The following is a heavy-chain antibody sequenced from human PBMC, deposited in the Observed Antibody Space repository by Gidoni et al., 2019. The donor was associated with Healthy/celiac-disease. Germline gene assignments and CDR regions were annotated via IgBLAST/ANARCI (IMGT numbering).Heavy chain of an antibody. D-gene: IGHD6-6*01. V-gene: IGHV3-21*01. CDR2: ISSSSSYI. Sequence: EVQLVESGGGLVKPGGSLRFPCAASGFTFSSYSINWVRRAPGKGLVWVSSISSSSSYIYYADSVKGRFTISRDNAKNSLYLQMNSLRAEDTAVYYCARDEYERYLLHWGQGTLVTVSS. CDR3: ARDEYERYLLH. J-gene: IGHJ4*02. CDR1: GFTFSSYS.